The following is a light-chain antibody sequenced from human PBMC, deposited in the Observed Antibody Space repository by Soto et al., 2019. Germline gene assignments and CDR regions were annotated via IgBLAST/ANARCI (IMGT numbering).Light chain of an antibody. CDR2: TAS. CDR1: QSISSL. Sequence: DIQLTQSPPTLSASVGDRVTITCRASQSISSLLAWYQQKPGRAPKLLIYTASSLESGVPKRFSGSRSATEFTLTISSLQPDYFATYFCQQYHSYSSFGPGTKVDIK. J-gene: IGKJ3*01. CDR3: QQYHSYSS. V-gene: IGKV1-5*03.